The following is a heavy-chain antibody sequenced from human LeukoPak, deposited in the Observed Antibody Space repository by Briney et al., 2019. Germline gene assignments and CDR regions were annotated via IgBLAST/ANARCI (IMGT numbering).Heavy chain of an antibody. CDR3: AKDLNYDFWSGLGN. CDR1: GLTFSSYG. V-gene: IGHV3-30*18. D-gene: IGHD3-3*01. CDR2: ISYDGTNK. Sequence: GRSLRLSCAVSGLTFSSYGMHWVRQAPGKGLEWMAVISYDGTNKYYADSVKGRFTISRDNSKSTLYLQMNSLRAEDTAVYYCAKDLNYDFWSGLGNWGQGTLVTVSS. J-gene: IGHJ4*02.